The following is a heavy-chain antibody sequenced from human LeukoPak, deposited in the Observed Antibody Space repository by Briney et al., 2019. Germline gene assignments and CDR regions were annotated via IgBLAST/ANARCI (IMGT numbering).Heavy chain of an antibody. Sequence: SETLSLTCTVSGGSISGSDYYWGWIRQPPAKGLEWRGAVHQSGRVEYNPSLRVRTTISLDTSKNQFSLRLTSVTAADTAFYSCAREPTDWGQGILVSVSS. CDR3: AREPTD. J-gene: IGHJ4*02. V-gene: IGHV4-39*07. CDR1: GGSISGSDYY. CDR2: VHQSGRV.